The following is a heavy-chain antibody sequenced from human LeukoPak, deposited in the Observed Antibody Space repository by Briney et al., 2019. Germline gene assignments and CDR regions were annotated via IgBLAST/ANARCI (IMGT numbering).Heavy chain of an antibody. CDR1: GGSISSYY. Sequence: SETLSLTCTVSGGSISSYYWSWIRQPAGKGLEWIGRIYTSGSTNYNPSLKSRVTISVDKSKNQFSLKLSSVTAADTAVYYCAINRAVYGSAEYFQHWGQGTLVTVSS. V-gene: IGHV4-4*07. J-gene: IGHJ1*01. D-gene: IGHD5-24*01. CDR2: IYTSGST. CDR3: AINRAVYGSAEYFQH.